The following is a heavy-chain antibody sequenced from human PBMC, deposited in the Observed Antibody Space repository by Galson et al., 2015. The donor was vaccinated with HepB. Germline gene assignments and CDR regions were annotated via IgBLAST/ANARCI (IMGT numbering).Heavy chain of an antibody. CDR2: FDPEDGET. CDR3: ATAAAECSSNICARAFHV. Sequence: SVKVSCKVSGYTLTELSMHWVRQAPGKGLEWMGGFDPEDGETIYAQKFQGRVTMTEDTSTDTAYMELSSLRSEDTAVYYCATAAAECSSNICARAFHVWGQGTVVTVSS. V-gene: IGHV1-24*01. J-gene: IGHJ3*01. D-gene: IGHD2-2*01. CDR1: GYTLTELS.